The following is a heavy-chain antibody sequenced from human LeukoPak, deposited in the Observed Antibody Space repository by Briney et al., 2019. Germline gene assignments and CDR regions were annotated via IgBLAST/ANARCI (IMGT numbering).Heavy chain of an antibody. CDR1: GGSISGYY. CDR3: ARRLKLSSSWAYFDY. Sequence: SETLSLTCTVSGGSISGYYWGWIRQPPGKGLEGIGYVFSSGGTNYNASLRSRLTISVDTSKNQVSLQLTSVTAADTAVYYCARRLKLSSSWAYFDYWGQGTPVTVSS. D-gene: IGHD6-13*01. V-gene: IGHV4-59*08. CDR2: VFSSGGT. J-gene: IGHJ4*02.